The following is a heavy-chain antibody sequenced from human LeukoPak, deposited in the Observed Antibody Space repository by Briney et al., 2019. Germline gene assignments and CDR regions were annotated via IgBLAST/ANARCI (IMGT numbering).Heavy chain of an antibody. V-gene: IGHV4-38-2*02. D-gene: IGHD3-10*01. CDR1: GFSISSGYY. J-gene: IGHJ6*03. CDR2: IYHSGST. CDR3: ARGRSSMVRGYYYYYMDV. Sequence: SETLSLTCSVSGFSISSGYYWGWIRQPPGKGLEWIGSIYHSGSTYYNPSLKSRVTISVDTSKNQFSLKLSSVTAADTAVYYCARGRSSMVRGYYYYYMDVWGKGTTVTISS.